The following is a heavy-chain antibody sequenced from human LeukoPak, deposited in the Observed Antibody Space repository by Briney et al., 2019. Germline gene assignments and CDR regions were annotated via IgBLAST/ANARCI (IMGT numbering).Heavy chain of an antibody. D-gene: IGHD6-13*01. V-gene: IGHV1-2*02. Sequence: ASVKVSCKASGYTFTGYYMHWVRQAPGQGLEWMGWINSNNGGTNYAQKFQGRVTMTRDTSISTAYMELSRLRSDDTAVYYCARDLGEIAAADFDYWGQGTLVTVSS. CDR1: GYTFTGYY. J-gene: IGHJ4*02. CDR2: INSNNGGT. CDR3: ARDLGEIAAADFDY.